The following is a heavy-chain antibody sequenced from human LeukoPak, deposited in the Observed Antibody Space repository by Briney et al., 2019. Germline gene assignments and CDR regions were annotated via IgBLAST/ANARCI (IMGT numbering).Heavy chain of an antibody. CDR2: IYYSGST. D-gene: IGHD3-3*01. J-gene: IGHJ4*02. CDR3: ARIDFWSGYYWDY. Sequence: SETLSLTCSVSGGSLSSGNYYWSWIRQPAGKGLEWIGYIYYSGSTNYNPSLKSRVTISVDTSKNQFSLKLSSVTAADTAVYYCARIDFWSGYYWDYWGQGTLVTVSS. CDR1: GGSLSSGNYY. V-gene: IGHV4-61*10.